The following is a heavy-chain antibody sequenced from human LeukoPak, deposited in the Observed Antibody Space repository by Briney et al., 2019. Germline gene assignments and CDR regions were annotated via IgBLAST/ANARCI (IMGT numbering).Heavy chain of an antibody. J-gene: IGHJ5*02. D-gene: IGHD1-26*01. CDR1: GFTFSSYS. V-gene: IGHV3-21*01. CDR2: ISSSSSYI. CDR3: ARDVGANHWFDP. Sequence: PGGSLRLSCAASGFTFSSYSMNWVRQAPGKGLEWVSSISSSSSYIYYADSVKGRFTISRDNAKNSLYQQMNSLRAEDTAVYYCARDVGANHWFDPWGQGTLVTVSS.